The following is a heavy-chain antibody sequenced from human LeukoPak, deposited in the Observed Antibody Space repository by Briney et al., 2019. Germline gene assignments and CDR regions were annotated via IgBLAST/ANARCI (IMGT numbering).Heavy chain of an antibody. Sequence: GGSLRLSCAASGFTFSDYYMSWVRQAPGKGLEWVSAISGSGGSTYYADSVKGRFTISRDNSKNTLYLQMNSLRAEDTAVYYCAKLLFDCVTMFYICGQRRKFTVSS. CDR3: AKLLFDCVTMFYI. J-gene: IGHJ3*02. D-gene: IGHD2-21*01. V-gene: IGHV3-23*01. CDR1: GFTFSDYY. CDR2: ISGSGGST.